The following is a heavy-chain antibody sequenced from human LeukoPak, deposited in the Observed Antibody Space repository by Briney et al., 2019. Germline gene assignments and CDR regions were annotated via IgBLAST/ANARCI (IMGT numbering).Heavy chain of an antibody. J-gene: IGHJ4*02. Sequence: GGSLRLSCAASGFTFSTYVMSWVRQAPGKGLEWVSGISGSGDNTYYADSVEGRFTISRDNSKNTLHLQMNSLRAEDTAVYYCAKGSGYDTDFDYWGQGTLATVSS. D-gene: IGHD3-9*01. CDR3: AKGSGYDTDFDY. V-gene: IGHV3-23*01. CDR2: ISGSGDNT. CDR1: GFTFSTYV.